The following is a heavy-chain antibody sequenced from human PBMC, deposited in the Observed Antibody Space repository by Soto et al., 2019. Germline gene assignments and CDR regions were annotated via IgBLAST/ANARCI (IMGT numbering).Heavy chain of an antibody. D-gene: IGHD2-2*02. V-gene: IGHV1-46*01. CDR3: ARERGTSCYNT. CDR1: GYSFTSYY. Sequence: ASVKGSCKASGYSFTSYYIHWVRQASGQGLEWVGIINPSGGSTSYAQKFQGRVTMTRDTSTSTVYMELSSLRSEDTAVYYCARERGTSCYNTWGQGTLVTVSS. J-gene: IGHJ4*02. CDR2: INPSGGST.